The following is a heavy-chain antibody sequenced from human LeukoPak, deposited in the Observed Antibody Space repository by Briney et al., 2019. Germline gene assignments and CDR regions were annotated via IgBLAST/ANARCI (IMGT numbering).Heavy chain of an antibody. CDR2: IIPIFGTA. V-gene: IGHV1-69*13. J-gene: IGHJ4*02. CDR3: ARGDCSGGSCPFI. D-gene: IGHD2-15*01. CDR1: GYTFTSYG. Sequence: ASVKVSCKASGYTFTSYGISWVRQAPGQGLEWMGGIIPIFGTANYAQKFQGRVTITADESTSTAYMELSSLRSEDTAVYYCARGDCSGGSCPFIWGQGTLVTVSS.